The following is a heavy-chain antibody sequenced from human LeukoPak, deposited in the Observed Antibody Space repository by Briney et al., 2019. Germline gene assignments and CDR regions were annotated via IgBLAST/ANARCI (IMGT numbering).Heavy chain of an antibody. J-gene: IGHJ4*02. CDR2: INPNSGGT. D-gene: IGHD2-15*01. V-gene: IGHV1-2*06. CDR3: ASLGEARYCSGGSCFGG. CDR1: GYTFTGYY. Sequence: ASVKVSCKASGYTFTGYYMHWVRQAPAQGLEWKGRINPNSGGTNYAQKFQGRVTMTRDTSISTAYMELSRLRSDDTAVYYCASLGEARYCSGGSCFGGWGRGTLVTVSS.